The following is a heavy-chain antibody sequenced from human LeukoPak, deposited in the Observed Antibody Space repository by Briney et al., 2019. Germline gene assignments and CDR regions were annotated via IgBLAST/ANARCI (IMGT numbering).Heavy chain of an antibody. CDR3: ARDPLRGYGDRTDDY. D-gene: IGHD4-17*01. CDR2: IYYSGST. V-gene: IGHV4-30-4*08. Sequence: SQTLSLTCTVSGGSISSGDYYWSWIRQPPGKGLEWIGYIYYSGSTYYNPSLKSRVTISVDTSKNQFSLKLSSVTAAHTAVYYCARDPLRGYGDRTDDYWGQGTLVTVSS. J-gene: IGHJ4*02. CDR1: GGSISSGDYY.